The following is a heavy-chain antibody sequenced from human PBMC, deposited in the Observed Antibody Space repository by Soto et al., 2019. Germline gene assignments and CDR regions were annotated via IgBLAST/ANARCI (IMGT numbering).Heavy chain of an antibody. Sequence: GGSLSLRWVAARSTRRYHDINWVRQDQGKGLEWVSSISSTTNYIYYGDSMKGRFTISRDNAKNSLYLEMNSLRAEDTAVYYCARESEDLTPNFDYWGQATLVTVSS. CDR1: RSTRRYHD. CDR2: ISSTTNYI. J-gene: IGHJ4*02. V-gene: IGHV3-21*06. CDR3: ARESEDLTPNFDY.